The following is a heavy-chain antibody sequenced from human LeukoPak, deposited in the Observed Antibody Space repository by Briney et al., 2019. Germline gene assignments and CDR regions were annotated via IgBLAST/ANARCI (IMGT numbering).Heavy chain of an antibody. CDR1: GYSFTTYW. CDR3: ARHQRIERMRYFDL. Sequence: GESLKISCKGSGYSFTTYWIAWVRQMPGKGLEWMGIIYPGDSDSSRYSPSFQGQVTISADKSISTAYLQWSSLEASDTAMYYCARHQRIERMRYFDLWGRGTLVTVSS. V-gene: IGHV5-51*01. J-gene: IGHJ2*01. D-gene: IGHD1-1*01. CDR2: IYPGDSDSS.